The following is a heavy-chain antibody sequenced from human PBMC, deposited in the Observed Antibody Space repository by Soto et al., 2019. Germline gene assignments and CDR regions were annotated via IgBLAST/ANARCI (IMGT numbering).Heavy chain of an antibody. CDR1: GFTFSSYA. CDR2: ISGSGGST. J-gene: IGHJ4*02. D-gene: IGHD6-19*01. CDR3: AKRTVSSIAVAGIVDY. V-gene: IGHV3-23*01. Sequence: GGSLRLSCAASGFTFSSYAMSWVRQAPGKGLEWVSAISGSGGSTYYADSVKGRFTISRDNSKNTLYLQMNSLRAEDTAVYYCAKRTVSSIAVAGIVDYWGQGTLVTVSS.